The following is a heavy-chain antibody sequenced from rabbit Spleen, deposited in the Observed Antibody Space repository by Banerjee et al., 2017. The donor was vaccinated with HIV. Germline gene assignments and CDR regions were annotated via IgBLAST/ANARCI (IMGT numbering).Heavy chain of an antibody. D-gene: IGHD1-1*01. Sequence: QEQLVESGGGLVKPEGSLQLSCTASGFSFSNKAVMCWVRQAPGKGLEWIACINAITGKAVYASWAKGRFPFSKTSSTTVTLQVTSLTAADTATYFCARDLTVVIGWNFGWWGPGTLVTVS. CDR2: INAITGKA. V-gene: IGHV1S45*01. J-gene: IGHJ4*01. CDR3: ARDLTVVIGWNFGW. CDR1: GFSFSNKAV.